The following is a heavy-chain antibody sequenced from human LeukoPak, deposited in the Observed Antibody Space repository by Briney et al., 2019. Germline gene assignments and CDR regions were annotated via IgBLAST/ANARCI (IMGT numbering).Heavy chain of an antibody. CDR2: TYYNSKWYY. J-gene: IGHJ4*02. CDR1: GDTVSSNSAA. Sequence: SQTLSLTCAISGDTVSSNSAAWNWITQSPSRDLEWLGRTYYNSKWYYDYAVSVKSRITINPDTFKNQFSLQLNSVTPEDTAVYYCARGYYDSSGHYYFDYWGQGTLVTVSS. D-gene: IGHD3-22*01. CDR3: ARGYYDSSGHYYFDY. V-gene: IGHV6-1*01.